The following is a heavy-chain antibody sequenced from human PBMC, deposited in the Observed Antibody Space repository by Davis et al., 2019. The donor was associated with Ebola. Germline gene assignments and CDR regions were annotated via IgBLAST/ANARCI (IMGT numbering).Heavy chain of an antibody. CDR2: ISDSGYST. J-gene: IGHJ4*02. Sequence: PGGSLRLSCAASGFTFSRCAMSWFRQAPEKGLEWVSAISDSGYSTNYADSVKGRFTISRDNSRNTLYLQMNSLRAEDTAVYYCANYGGSGSYGDYWGQGTLVTVSS. CDR3: ANYGGSGSYGDY. D-gene: IGHD3-10*01. CDR1: GFTFSRCA. V-gene: IGHV3-23*01.